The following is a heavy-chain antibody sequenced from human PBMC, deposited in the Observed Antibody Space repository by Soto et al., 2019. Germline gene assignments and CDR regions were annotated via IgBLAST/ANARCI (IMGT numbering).Heavy chain of an antibody. CDR3: AHGRGGFHPMVSWGY. J-gene: IGHJ4*02. CDR1: GFSLTSSGVG. V-gene: IGHV2-5*02. D-gene: IGHD3-10*01. CDR2: IYWDNDK. Sequence: QITLKESGPTLVKPTQTLTLTCTFSGFSLTSSGVGVGWIRQPPGKALEWLALIYWDNDKRYSPSLNSRLTTTKDTSKNQVVLTMTNMDSVDTATYYCAHGRGGFHPMVSWGYWGQGTLVTVSS.